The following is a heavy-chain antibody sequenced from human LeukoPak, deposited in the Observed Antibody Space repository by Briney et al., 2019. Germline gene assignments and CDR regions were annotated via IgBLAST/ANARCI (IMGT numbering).Heavy chain of an antibody. Sequence: SETLSLTCAVYGGSFSGYYWSWIRQPPGKGLEWIGEINHSGSTNYNPSLKSRVTISVDTSKNQFSLKLSSVTAADTAVYYCARKRGYYFDYWGQGSLVTVSS. CDR1: GGSFSGYY. J-gene: IGHJ4*02. CDR3: ARKRGYYFDY. CDR2: INHSGST. D-gene: IGHD3-16*01. V-gene: IGHV4-34*01.